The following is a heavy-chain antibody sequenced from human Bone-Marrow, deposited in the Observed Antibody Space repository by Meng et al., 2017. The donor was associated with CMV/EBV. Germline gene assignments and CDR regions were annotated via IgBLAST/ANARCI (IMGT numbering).Heavy chain of an antibody. CDR2: ISYSGDT. CDR3: ARDGGYCSSTSCLPESGMDV. D-gene: IGHD2-2*01. Sequence: SETLSLTCTVSGGSISSYYWNWLRQPPGKGLEWIGYISYSGDTNYNPSLKSRVTISVDTSKNKFSLKLSSVTAADTALYYCARDGGYCSSTSCLPESGMDVWGQGTTVTVSS. CDR1: GGSISSYY. J-gene: IGHJ6*02. V-gene: IGHV4-59*01.